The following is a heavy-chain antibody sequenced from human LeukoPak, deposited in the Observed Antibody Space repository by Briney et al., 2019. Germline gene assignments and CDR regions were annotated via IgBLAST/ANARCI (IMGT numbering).Heavy chain of an antibody. J-gene: IGHJ4*02. D-gene: IGHD6-13*01. Sequence: SETLSLTCTVSGGSISSGGYYWSWIRQHPGKGLEWIGYIYYSGSTYYNPSLKSRVTISVDTSKNQFTLNLSSVTAADTAVYNCARGRGTAAAGHFDYWGQGTLVTVSS. V-gene: IGHV4-31*03. CDR1: GGSISSGGYY. CDR3: ARGRGTAAAGHFDY. CDR2: IYYSGST.